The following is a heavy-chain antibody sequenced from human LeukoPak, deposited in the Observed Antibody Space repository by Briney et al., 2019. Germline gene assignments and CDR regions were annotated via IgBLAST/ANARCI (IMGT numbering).Heavy chain of an antibody. Sequence: SETLSLTCTVSRGSISSGSYYWTWIRQPAGKGLEWIGRIYTTGSTNYNPSLKSRVTVSVDTSKNQFSLQLTSVTAADTAVYYCARAEWAFDYWGQGTLATVSS. CDR1: RGSISSGSYY. CDR3: ARAEWAFDY. J-gene: IGHJ4*02. CDR2: IYTTGST. D-gene: IGHD2-8*01. V-gene: IGHV4-61*02.